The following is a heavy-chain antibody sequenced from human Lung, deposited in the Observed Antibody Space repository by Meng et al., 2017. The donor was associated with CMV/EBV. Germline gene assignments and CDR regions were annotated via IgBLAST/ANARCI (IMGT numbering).Heavy chain of an antibody. CDR2: IQPNTGVT. V-gene: IGHV1-2*02. CDR3: ARDDNWGPDY. CDR1: GYTFTGHF. Sequence: SXXVSCKASGYTFTGHFMHWVRQARGQGLEWMGWIQPNTGVTNYARNFQGRVTMTRDTSISTVYMELGGLRSDDTAMYYCARDDNWGPDYWGQGPLVTVSS. D-gene: IGHD7-27*01. J-gene: IGHJ4*02.